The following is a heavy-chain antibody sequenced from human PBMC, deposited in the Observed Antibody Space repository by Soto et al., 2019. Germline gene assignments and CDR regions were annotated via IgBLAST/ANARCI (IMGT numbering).Heavy chain of an antibody. Sequence: PSETLSLSCTVSGASSTGSSYWSWLRQPAGKGLEWIGRFSLSGTTNYNPSLRSRVTMSAAVSKNQFSLRLTSVTAADTALYYCASGLTPPGPRARYYVASCGQGALVTVSS. D-gene: IGHD2-8*02. J-gene: IGHJ4*02. CDR1: GASSTGSSY. V-gene: IGHV4-4*07. CDR2: FSLSGTT. CDR3: ASGLTPPGPRARYYVAS.